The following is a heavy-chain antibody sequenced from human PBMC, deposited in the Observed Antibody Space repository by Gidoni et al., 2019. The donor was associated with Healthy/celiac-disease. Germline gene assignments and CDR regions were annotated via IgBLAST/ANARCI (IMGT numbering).Heavy chain of an antibody. Sequence: EVQLVESGGGLVQPGGSRRLPCAASGLPFSSYWMSWVRQAPGKGLGWVANIKQDGSEKYYVDSGKGRFTISRDNAKNSLYLQMNSLRAEDTAVYYCAREGAVAELDYWGQGTLVTVSS. CDR1: GLPFSSYW. D-gene: IGHD6-19*01. CDR2: IKQDGSEK. CDR3: AREGAVAELDY. V-gene: IGHV3-7*03. J-gene: IGHJ4*02.